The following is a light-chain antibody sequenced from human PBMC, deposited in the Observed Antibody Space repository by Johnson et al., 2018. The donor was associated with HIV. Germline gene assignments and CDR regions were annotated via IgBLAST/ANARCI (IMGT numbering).Light chain of an antibody. CDR2: ENN. CDR3: GTWDSRLYV. CDR1: SSNIGDNY. Sequence: QSVLTKPPSVSAAPGQRVTISCSGSSSNIGDNYVSWYQQLPGTAPKLLIYENNKRPSGIPDRFSGSKSGTSATLGITGLQTGDEADYYCGTWDSRLYVFGTGTEVTVL. V-gene: IGLV1-51*02. J-gene: IGLJ1*01.